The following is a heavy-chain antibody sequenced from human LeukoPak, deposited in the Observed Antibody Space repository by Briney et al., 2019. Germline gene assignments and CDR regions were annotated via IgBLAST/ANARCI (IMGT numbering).Heavy chain of an antibody. CDR2: IRDDGSNK. J-gene: IGHJ4*02. CDR1: GFTFSSYG. V-gene: IGHV3-30*02. Sequence: QTGGSLRLSCAASGFTFSSYGMHWVRQAPGKGLEWVAFIRDDGSNKYHADSVKGRFTISRDNSKSTLYLQMNSLRAEDTAVYYCARDNSVGDYWGQGTLVTVSS. CDR3: ARDNSVGDY.